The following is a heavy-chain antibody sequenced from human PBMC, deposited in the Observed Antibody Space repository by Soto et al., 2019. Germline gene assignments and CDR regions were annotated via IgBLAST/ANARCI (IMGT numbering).Heavy chain of an antibody. CDR1: GFTFSSYG. CDR2: ISYDGSNK. D-gene: IGHD1-26*01. V-gene: IGHV3-30*18. CDR3: AKAIVGATRDYYYYGMDV. J-gene: IGHJ6*02. Sequence: AGGSLRLSCAASGFTFSSYGMHWVRQAPGKGLEWVAVISYDGSNKYYADSVKGRFTISRDNSKNTLYLQMNSLRAEDTAVYYCAKAIVGATRDYYYYGMDVWGQGTTVTVSS.